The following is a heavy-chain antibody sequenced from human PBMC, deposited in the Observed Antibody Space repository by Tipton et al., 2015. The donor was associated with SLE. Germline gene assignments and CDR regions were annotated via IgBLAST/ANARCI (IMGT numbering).Heavy chain of an antibody. CDR1: GYTFTNYG. D-gene: IGHD2-2*01. CDR2: ISGYNGHT. CDR3: ARPVRNCTSAGCYVYFDY. J-gene: IGHJ4*02. V-gene: IGHV1-18*01. Sequence: QLVQSGAEVKKPGASVKVSCRASGYTFTNYGIGWVRQAPGQRLEWMGWISGYNGHTNYAQKFQGRVTMTTDTSTTTAYMDLTTLTSDDTAAYYCARPVRNCTSAGCYVYFDYWGQGTLVTVSS.